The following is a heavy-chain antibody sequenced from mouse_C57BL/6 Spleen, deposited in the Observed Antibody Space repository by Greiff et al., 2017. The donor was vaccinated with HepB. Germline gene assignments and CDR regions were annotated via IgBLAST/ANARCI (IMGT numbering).Heavy chain of an antibody. CDR1: GFTFSDYY. J-gene: IGHJ1*03. CDR3: ARRSYDGPSYWYFDV. CDR2: ISNGGGST. Sequence: EVKLVESGGGLVQPGGSLKLSCAASGFTFSDYYMYWVRQTPEKRLEWVAYISNGGGSTYYPDTVKGRYTISRDNAKNTMYLQMSRLKSEDTAMYYCARRSYDGPSYWYFDVWGTGTTVTVSS. V-gene: IGHV5-12*01. D-gene: IGHD2-12*01.